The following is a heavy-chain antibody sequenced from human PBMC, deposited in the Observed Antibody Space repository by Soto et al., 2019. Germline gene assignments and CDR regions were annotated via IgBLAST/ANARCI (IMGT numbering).Heavy chain of an antibody. V-gene: IGHV3-23*01. D-gene: IGHD2-2*01. CDR2: ISGSGGST. CDR3: ANKVRTSIPQKSYYYYGMEV. J-gene: IGHJ6*02. Sequence: GGPLRLSCAASGFTFSSYAMSWVRQAPGKRLEWVSAISGSGGSTYYADSVKGRFTISRDNSKNTLYLQMNSLRAEDTAVYYCANKVRTSIPQKSYYYYGMEVWGQGTTVTVSS. CDR1: GFTFSSYA.